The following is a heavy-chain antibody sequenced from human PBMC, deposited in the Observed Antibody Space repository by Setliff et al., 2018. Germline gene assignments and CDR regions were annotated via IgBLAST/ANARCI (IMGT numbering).Heavy chain of an antibody. CDR1: GSTLTELT. CDR3: ATKDYDTSGYYRPFGF. J-gene: IGHJ4*01. CDR2: FNPEDDEI. Sequence: ASVKVSCKVSGSTLTELTMYWVRQAPGKGLEWMGSFNPEDDEIIYAQKFLGRVTMTEDTSTDTAYMELSSLRYEDTAVYYCATKDYDTSGYYRPFGFWGQGTLVTVSS. D-gene: IGHD3-22*01. V-gene: IGHV1-24*01.